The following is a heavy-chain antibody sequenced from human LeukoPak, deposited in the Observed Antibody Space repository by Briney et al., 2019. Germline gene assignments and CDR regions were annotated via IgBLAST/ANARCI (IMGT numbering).Heavy chain of an antibody. D-gene: IGHD3-22*01. CDR1: GFTFSSYE. CDR3: ARERSGYYPDY. CDR2: ISSSGSTI. V-gene: IGHV3-48*03. Sequence: GGSLRLSCAASGFTFSSYEMNWVRQAPGKGLEWVSYISSSGSTIYYADSVKGRFTISRDNAKNSLYLQMNSLRAEDTAVYYCARERSGYYPDYWGQGTLVTVSS. J-gene: IGHJ4*02.